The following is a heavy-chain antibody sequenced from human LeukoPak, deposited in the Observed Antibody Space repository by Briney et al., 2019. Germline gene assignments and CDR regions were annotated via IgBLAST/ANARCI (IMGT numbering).Heavy chain of an antibody. V-gene: IGHV3-33*06. Sequence: PGGSLRLSCAASGFTFSSFGMHWVRQAPGKGLEWVAVISFDGSNKYYGDPVKGRFTISRDNSKNTLYLQMNSLRAEDTAVYYCAKDWDPDYWGQGTLVTVSS. D-gene: IGHD1-26*01. CDR1: GFTFSSFG. CDR3: AKDWDPDY. J-gene: IGHJ4*02. CDR2: ISFDGSNK.